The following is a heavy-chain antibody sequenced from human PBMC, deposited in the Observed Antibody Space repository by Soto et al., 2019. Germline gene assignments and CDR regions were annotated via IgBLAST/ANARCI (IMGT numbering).Heavy chain of an antibody. CDR1: GFTFGDYA. Sequence: EVQLVESGEGLVQPGRSLRLSCTASGFTFGDYAMNWVRQAPGKGLEWVGFIRTKSYGGTTEYAASVKGRFTISRDDSESIAYVQMNSLKTEDTAVYYCTRAYVAGSTGAIDHWGQGTLVTVSS. CDR3: TRAYVAGSTGAIDH. CDR2: IRTKSYGGTT. D-gene: IGHD3-16*01. V-gene: IGHV3-49*04. J-gene: IGHJ4*02.